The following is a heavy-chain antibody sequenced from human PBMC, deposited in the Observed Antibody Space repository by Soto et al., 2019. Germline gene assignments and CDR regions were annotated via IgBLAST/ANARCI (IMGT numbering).Heavy chain of an antibody. CDR1: VDSISSYF. J-gene: IGHJ3*01. CDR3: AKAVKYYDSTGYDAFAV. D-gene: IGHD3-22*01. Sequence: SETLSVTCTVSVDSISSYFWTWIRQPPGKALEWIGYMFHSGRTNYNPSLTSRVTMSADTSNNQFSLTLTSVTAADTAVYYCAKAVKYYDSTGYDAFAVWGQGIMVTVSS. V-gene: IGHV4-59*01. CDR2: MFHSGRT.